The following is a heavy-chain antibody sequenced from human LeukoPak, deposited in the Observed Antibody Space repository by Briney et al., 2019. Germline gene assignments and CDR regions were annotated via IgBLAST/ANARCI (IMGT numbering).Heavy chain of an antibody. J-gene: IGHJ4*02. CDR1: GDSISSYY. CDR3: ARHGASGSYLYYFDY. D-gene: IGHD1-26*01. Sequence: SETLSLTCTVSGDSISSYYWSWIRQTPGKGLEWIGYIYYSGSTNYNPSLKSRVTISVDTSKNQFSLKLSSVTAADTAVYFCARHGASGSYLYYFDYWGQGTLVTVSS. CDR2: IYYSGST. V-gene: IGHV4-59*08.